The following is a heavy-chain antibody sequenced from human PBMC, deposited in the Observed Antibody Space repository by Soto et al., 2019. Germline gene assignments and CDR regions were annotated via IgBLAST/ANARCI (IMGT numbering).Heavy chain of an antibody. Sequence: GASVKVSCKASGYTFTSYGISWVRQAPGQGLEWMGWISAYNGNTNYAQKLQGRVTMTTDTSTSTAYMELRSLRSDDTAVYYCAREGIYYDSSGYYDYFDYWGQGTLVTVS. V-gene: IGHV1-18*01. J-gene: IGHJ4*02. D-gene: IGHD3-22*01. CDR1: GYTFTSYG. CDR2: ISAYNGNT. CDR3: AREGIYYDSSGYYDYFDY.